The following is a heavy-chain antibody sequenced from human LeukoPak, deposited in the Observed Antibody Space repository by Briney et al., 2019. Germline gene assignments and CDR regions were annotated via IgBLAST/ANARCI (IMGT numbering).Heavy chain of an antibody. V-gene: IGHV3-23*01. CDR1: GFTFSSYA. CDR3: AKSPLVVVAELYYFDY. Sequence: HPGGSLRLSCAASGFTFSSYAMSWVRQAPGKGLKWVSAISGSGGSTYYADSVKGRFTISRDNSKNTLYLQMNSLRAEDTAVYYCAKSPLVVVAELYYFDYWGQGTLVTVSS. D-gene: IGHD2-15*01. J-gene: IGHJ4*02. CDR2: ISGSGGST.